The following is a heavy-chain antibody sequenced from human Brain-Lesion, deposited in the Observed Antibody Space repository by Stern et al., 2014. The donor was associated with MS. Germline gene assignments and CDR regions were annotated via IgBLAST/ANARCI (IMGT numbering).Heavy chain of an antibody. J-gene: IGHJ6*02. CDR3: AKDKKDSSGWNLYFYGMDV. CDR2: IRRVGTKK. CDR1: GFTFSSYS. D-gene: IGHD6-19*01. Sequence: QVQLGQSGGGVVQPGRSLRLACAVSGFTFSSYSMDWVRQAPGKGLEWVAGIRRVGTKKNYIESVKGRFTISRYNSKNTLSLQMTSLRAEDTAVYYCAKDKKDSSGWNLYFYGMDVWGQGTTVIVSS. V-gene: IGHV3-33*06.